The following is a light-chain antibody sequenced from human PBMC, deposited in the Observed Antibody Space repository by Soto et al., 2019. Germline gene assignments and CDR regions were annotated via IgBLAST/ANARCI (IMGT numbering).Light chain of an antibody. J-gene: IGKJ4*01. V-gene: IGKV3-11*01. CDR2: DTS. CDR3: QQRSHWPPT. Sequence: DIVLTQSPATLSLSPGERATLSCRASQSVSTYLAWYQQKPGQAPRLLIHDTSNRATGIPARFSGSGSGTDFSLTISSLETEDFAVYYCQQRSHWPPTFGGVTKVEIK. CDR1: QSVSTY.